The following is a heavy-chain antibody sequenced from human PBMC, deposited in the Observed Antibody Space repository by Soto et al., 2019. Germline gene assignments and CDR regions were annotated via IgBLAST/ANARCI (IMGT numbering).Heavy chain of an antibody. J-gene: IGHJ6*02. D-gene: IGHD6-19*01. V-gene: IGHV5-51*03. Sequence: EVQLVQSGAEVKKPGESLKISCKGSGYSFTSYWIGWVRQMPGKGLEWMGIIYPGDSDTRYSPSFQGQVTISADKSSSTAYLQWSSLKASDTAMYYCARVAVAGTFYYYYGMDVWGQGTTVTVSS. CDR2: IYPGDSDT. CDR3: ARVAVAGTFYYYYGMDV. CDR1: GYSFTSYW.